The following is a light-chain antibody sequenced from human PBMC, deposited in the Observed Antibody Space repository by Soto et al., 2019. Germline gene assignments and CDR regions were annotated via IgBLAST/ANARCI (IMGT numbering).Light chain of an antibody. CDR3: HQYDNNSPRT. CDR2: GAA. Sequence: EIVMTQSPATLSVSLGERATLSCRASQSVSSDFVAWYQQKPGHAARLLLYGAASRATGIPAGLSGSGSGTDLTLTISKLEQSEFCVFYCHQYDNNSPRTFGQGTKVDIK. J-gene: IGKJ1*01. V-gene: IGKV3-20*01. CDR1: QSVSSDF.